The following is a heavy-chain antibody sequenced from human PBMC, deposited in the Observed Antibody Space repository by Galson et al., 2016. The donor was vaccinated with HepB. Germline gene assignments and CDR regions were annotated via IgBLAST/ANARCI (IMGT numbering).Heavy chain of an antibody. CDR3: ASRGSQGIFVVVYYFYY. Sequence: QSGAEVKKPGESLKISCEGSGYSFPNYWIAWVRQMPGKGLEWMGIIYPGDSDTRYNPSFQGQVTISAAKSINTAYLQWSSLKASDTAMYFCASRGSQGIFVVVYYFYYWGQGTLDTVSS. J-gene: IGHJ4*02. D-gene: IGHD3-3*01. CDR1: GYSFPNYW. CDR2: IYPGDSDT. V-gene: IGHV5-51*01.